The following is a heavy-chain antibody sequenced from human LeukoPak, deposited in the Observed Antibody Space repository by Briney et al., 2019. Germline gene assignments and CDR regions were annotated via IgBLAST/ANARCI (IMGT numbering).Heavy chain of an antibody. CDR3: ARSDYSSGWLYYFDY. D-gene: IGHD6-19*01. Sequence: GASVKVSCKASGYTFTGYYMHWVRQAPGQGLEWMGWINPNSGGTNYAQKFQGRVTMTRDTSISTAYMELSRLRSDDTAVYYCARSDYSSGWLYYFDYWGQGTLVTVSS. V-gene: IGHV1-2*02. CDR2: INPNSGGT. CDR1: GYTFTGYY. J-gene: IGHJ4*02.